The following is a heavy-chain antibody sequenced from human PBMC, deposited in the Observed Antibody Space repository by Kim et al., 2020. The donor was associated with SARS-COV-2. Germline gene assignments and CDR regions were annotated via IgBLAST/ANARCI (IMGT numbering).Heavy chain of an antibody. V-gene: IGHV3-74*01. CDR3: VRSVQWCLDS. CDR2: IISSGTTT. Sequence: GGSLRLSCAASGFPFSDYTMHWVRQAPGKGLMWVSRIISSGTTTTYADSVRGRFTISRDNAKYTLHLQMNSLGTEDTAVYYFVRSVQWCLDSWCQGILVT. J-gene: IGHJ5*01. D-gene: IGHD2-15*01. CDR1: GFPFSDYT.